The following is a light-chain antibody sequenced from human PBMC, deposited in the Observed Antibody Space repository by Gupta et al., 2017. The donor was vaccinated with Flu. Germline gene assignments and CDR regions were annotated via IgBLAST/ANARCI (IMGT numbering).Light chain of an antibody. V-gene: IGLV1-44*01. Sequence: ISCSGSNSNIGSNTVSWYQYLPGTAPKLLIYSNNQRPSGVPDRFSGFKSGASASLAISGLQSEDEAEYYCAARDDSLNGWVFGGGSKLTFL. CDR2: SNN. CDR1: NSNIGSNT. CDR3: AARDDSLNGWV. J-gene: IGLJ3*02.